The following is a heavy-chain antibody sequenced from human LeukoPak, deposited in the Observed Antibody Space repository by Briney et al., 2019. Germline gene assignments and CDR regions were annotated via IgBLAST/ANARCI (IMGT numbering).Heavy chain of an antibody. V-gene: IGHV3-30*18. Sequence: GGSLRLSCAASGFTFSSYGMHWVRQAPGKGLEWVAVISYDGSNKYYADSVKGRFTISRDNSKNTLYLQMNSLRAEDTAVYYCAKDNWQLVDAFDIWGQGTMVTVSS. CDR2: ISYDGSNK. CDR3: AKDNWQLVDAFDI. D-gene: IGHD6-6*01. J-gene: IGHJ3*02. CDR1: GFTFSSYG.